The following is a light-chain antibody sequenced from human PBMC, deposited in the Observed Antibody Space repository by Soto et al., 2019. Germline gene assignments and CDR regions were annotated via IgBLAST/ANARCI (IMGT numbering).Light chain of an antibody. V-gene: IGKV3-20*01. J-gene: IGKJ4*01. CDR1: QSVTSDY. Sequence: EFLLTQSPGTLSLSPGERATLSCRASQSVTSDYLAWYQQKPGQAPRLLIYGASRGATGIPDRFSGSGSGTDFTLTISGLEPEDFAVYYCQQYGSPPLTFGGGTKVEIE. CDR3: QQYGSPPLT. CDR2: GAS.